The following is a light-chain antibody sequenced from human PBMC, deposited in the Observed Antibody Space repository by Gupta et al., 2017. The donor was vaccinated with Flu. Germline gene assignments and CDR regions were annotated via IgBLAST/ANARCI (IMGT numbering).Light chain of an antibody. V-gene: IGLV3-25*03. CDR3: QSADNSGTYVV. Sequence: ITCTGDTLSTQDTYWYQQKPGQAPVLVIFKDTERPSGIPERFSASNSGTTVTLTIRGVQAEDEAAYYCQSADNSGTYVVFGGRTKLTV. J-gene: IGLJ3*02. CDR2: KDT. CDR1: TLSTQD.